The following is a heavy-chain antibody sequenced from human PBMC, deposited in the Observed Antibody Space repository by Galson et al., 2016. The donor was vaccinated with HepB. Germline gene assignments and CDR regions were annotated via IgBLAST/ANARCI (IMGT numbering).Heavy chain of an antibody. CDR1: GFTFDDYA. D-gene: IGHD6-6*01. J-gene: IGHJ4*02. Sequence: SLRLSCAASGFTFDDYAMHWVRQVSGRGLEWVSGVTWNSENIGYADSVKGRFTISRDNANNSLYLQMNSLRAEDTALYYCAKGRARYSRSSDIDYWGQGTLVAVSS. CDR2: VTWNSENI. V-gene: IGHV3-9*01. CDR3: AKGRARYSRSSDIDY.